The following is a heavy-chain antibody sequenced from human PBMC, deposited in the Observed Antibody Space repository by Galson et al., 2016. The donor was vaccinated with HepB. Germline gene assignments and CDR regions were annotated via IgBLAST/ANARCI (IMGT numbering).Heavy chain of an antibody. V-gene: IGHV3-30-3*01. CDR2: LSYDGSNK. CDR3: ARDISATKYYFDY. D-gene: IGHD1-26*01. Sequence: SLRLSCAASGFTFSSYAMHWVRQAPGKGLEWVAILSYDGSNKYYADSVKGRFTISRDNSKNTLYLQMSSLRAEDTAVYYCARDISATKYYFDYWGQGTLVTVSS. J-gene: IGHJ4*02. CDR1: GFTFSSYA.